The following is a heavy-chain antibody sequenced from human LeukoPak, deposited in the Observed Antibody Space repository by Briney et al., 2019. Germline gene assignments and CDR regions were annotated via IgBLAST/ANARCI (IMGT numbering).Heavy chain of an antibody. CDR3: AGSYPDY. V-gene: IGHV4-38-2*02. CDR2: IYHSGST. Sequence: ETLSLTCTISXYSISSGYYWGWIRQPPGKGLEWIGSIYHSGSTYYNPSLKSRVTISVDTSKNQFSLKLSSVTAADTAVYYCAGSYPDYWGQGTLVTVSS. CDR1: XYSISSGYY. J-gene: IGHJ4*03.